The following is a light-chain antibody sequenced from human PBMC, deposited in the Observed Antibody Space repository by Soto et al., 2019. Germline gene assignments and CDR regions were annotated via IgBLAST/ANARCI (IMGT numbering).Light chain of an antibody. Sequence: ESMLTQSPATVSLSPGERATLSCRASQSVSSYLAWYQQKPGQAPRLLIYDASNRATGIPARFSGSGSGTDFTLTISSLEPEDFAVYYCQQRSNWPTFGQGTKVDIK. CDR3: QQRSNWPT. V-gene: IGKV3-11*01. CDR1: QSVSSY. CDR2: DAS. J-gene: IGKJ1*01.